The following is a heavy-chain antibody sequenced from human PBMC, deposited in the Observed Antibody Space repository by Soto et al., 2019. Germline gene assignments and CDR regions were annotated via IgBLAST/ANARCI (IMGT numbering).Heavy chain of an antibody. CDR1: GFTFSSYS. CDR3: AREGSAKYYYGSGSSDY. D-gene: IGHD3-10*01. J-gene: IGHJ4*02. Sequence: PGESLKISCAASGFTFSSYSMNWVRQAPGKGLEWVSSISSSSSYIYYADSVKGRFTISRDNAKNSLYLQMNSLRAEDTAVYYCAREGSAKYYYGSGSSDYWGQGTLVTVSS. V-gene: IGHV3-21*01. CDR2: ISSSSSYI.